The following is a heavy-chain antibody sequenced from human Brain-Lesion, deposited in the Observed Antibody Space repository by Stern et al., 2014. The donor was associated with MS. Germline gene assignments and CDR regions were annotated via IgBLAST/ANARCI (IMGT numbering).Heavy chain of an antibody. Sequence: QVQLQESGPGLVKPSQTLSLSCTVSGGSISSGGYYWSWIRQPAGKGLEWIGRIFNSGSTSYNPSLHSRVTTSNDTAQNQFSPRLNSMTAADTAVYYCARGRVVPGFQYYATDVWGQGTTVIVSS. J-gene: IGHJ6*02. CDR2: IFNSGST. D-gene: IGHD2-2*01. CDR1: GGSISSGGYY. V-gene: IGHV4-61*02. CDR3: ARGRVVPGFQYYATDV.